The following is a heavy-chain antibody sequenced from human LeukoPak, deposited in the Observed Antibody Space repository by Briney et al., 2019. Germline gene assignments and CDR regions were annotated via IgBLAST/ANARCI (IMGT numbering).Heavy chain of an antibody. J-gene: IGHJ4*02. V-gene: IGHV4-34*01. CDR2: INHSGST. CDR1: GGSFSGYY. CDR3: ARGDIVVIYYFDY. Sequence: SETLSLTCAVYGGSFSGYYWSWIRQPPGKGLEWIGEINHSGSTNYNPSLKGRVTISVDTSKNQFSLKLSSVTAADTAVYYCARGDIVVIYYFDYWGQGTLVTVSS. D-gene: IGHD3-22*01.